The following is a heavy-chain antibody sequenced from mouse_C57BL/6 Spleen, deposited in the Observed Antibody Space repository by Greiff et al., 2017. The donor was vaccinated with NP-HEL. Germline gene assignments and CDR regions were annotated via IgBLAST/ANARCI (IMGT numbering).Heavy chain of an antibody. V-gene: IGHV5-9-1*02. Sequence: EVKLMESGEGLVKPGGSLKLSCAASGFTFSSYAMSWVRQTPEKRLEWVAYISSGGDYIYYADTVKGRFTISRDNARNTLYMQMSSLTSEDTAMYYCTRVGDYDGGAYWGQGTLVTVSA. CDR2: ISSGGDYI. J-gene: IGHJ3*01. CDR1: GFTFSSYA. D-gene: IGHD2-4*01. CDR3: TRVGDYDGGAY.